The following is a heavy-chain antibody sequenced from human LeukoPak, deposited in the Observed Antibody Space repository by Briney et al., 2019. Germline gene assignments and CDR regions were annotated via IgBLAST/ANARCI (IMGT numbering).Heavy chain of an antibody. J-gene: IGHJ4*02. Sequence: GGSLRLSCAASGFTVTGNYMSWVRQAPGKGLEWVSAISGSGGSTYYADSVKGRFTISRDNSKNTLYLQMNSLRAEDTAVYYCAPQEELVPLPFDYWGQGTLVTVSS. D-gene: IGHD6-13*01. CDR2: ISGSGGST. CDR1: GFTVTGNY. V-gene: IGHV3-23*01. CDR3: APQEELVPLPFDY.